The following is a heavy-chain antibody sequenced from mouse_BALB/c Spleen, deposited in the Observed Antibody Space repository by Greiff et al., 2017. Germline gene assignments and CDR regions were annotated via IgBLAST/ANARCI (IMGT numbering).Heavy chain of an antibody. Sequence: VKLMESGPGLVAPSQSLSITCTVSGFSLTSYGVHWVRQPPGKGLEWLGVIWAGGSTNYNSALMSRLSISKDNSKSQVFLKMNSLQTDDTAMYYCAREGDYDDYFDYWGQGTTLTVSS. D-gene: IGHD2-4*01. V-gene: IGHV2-9*02. J-gene: IGHJ2*01. CDR3: AREGDYDDYFDY. CDR2: IWAGGST. CDR1: GFSLTSYG.